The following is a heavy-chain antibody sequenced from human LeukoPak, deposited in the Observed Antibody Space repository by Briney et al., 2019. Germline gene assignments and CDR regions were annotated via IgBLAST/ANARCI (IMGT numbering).Heavy chain of an antibody. CDR1: GDSISSYY. J-gene: IGHJ5*02. CDR2: IYYSGST. V-gene: IGHV4-59*01. D-gene: IGHD6-13*01. CDR3: ARSSSSWYFWFDP. Sequence: KPSETLFLICTVSGDSISSYYWSWIRQPPGKGLEWIGYIYYSGSTNYNPALKSRVTISVDTSKNQFSLKLTSVTAADAAVYYCARSSSSWYFWFDPWGQGTLVTVSS.